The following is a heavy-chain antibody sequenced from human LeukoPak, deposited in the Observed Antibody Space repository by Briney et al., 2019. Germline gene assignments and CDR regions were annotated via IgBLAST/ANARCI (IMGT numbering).Heavy chain of an antibody. V-gene: IGHV3-30*04. J-gene: IGHJ6*03. CDR1: GFTFSSYA. Sequence: GGSLRLSCAASGFTFSSYAMHWVRQAPGKGLEWVAVISFYGSNKYYADSVKGRFTISRDNSKNTLYLQMNSLRAEDTAVYYCARKRYYDFWSGYYPYWYYYYYMDVWGKGTTVTVSS. CDR3: ARKRYYDFWSGYYPYWYYYYYMDV. CDR2: ISFYGSNK. D-gene: IGHD3-3*01.